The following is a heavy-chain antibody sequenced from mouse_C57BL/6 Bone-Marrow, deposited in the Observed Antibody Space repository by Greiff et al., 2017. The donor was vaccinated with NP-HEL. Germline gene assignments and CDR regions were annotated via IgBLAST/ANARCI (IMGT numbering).Heavy chain of an antibody. CDR2: ISNGGGST. CDR1: GFTFSDYY. D-gene: IGHD1-1*01. J-gene: IGHJ2*01. CDR3: ARDYYGSSLDY. Sequence: EVQGVESGGGLVQPGGSLKLSCAASGFTFSDYYMYWVRQTPEKRLEWVAYISNGGGSTYYPDTVKGRFTISRDTAKNTLYLQMSRLKSEDTAMYYCARDYYGSSLDYWGQGTTLTVSS. V-gene: IGHV5-12*01.